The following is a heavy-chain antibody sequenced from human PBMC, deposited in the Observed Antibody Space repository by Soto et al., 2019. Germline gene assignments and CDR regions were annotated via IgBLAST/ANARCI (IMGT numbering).Heavy chain of an antibody. CDR2: IIPIFGTA. CDR3: ARDGGDGYNRGFVY. V-gene: IGHV1-69*13. CDR1: GGTFSSYA. Sequence: SVKVSCKASGGTFSSYAISWVRQAPGQGLEWMGGIIPIFGTANYAQKFQGRVTITADESTSTAYMELSSLRSEDTAVYHCARDGGDGYNRGFVYWGQGTLVTVSS. D-gene: IGHD5-12*01. J-gene: IGHJ4*02.